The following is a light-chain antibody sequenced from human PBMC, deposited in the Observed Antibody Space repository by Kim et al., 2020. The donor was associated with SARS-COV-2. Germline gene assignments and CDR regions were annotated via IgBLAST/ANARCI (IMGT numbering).Light chain of an antibody. CDR3: QSYDRTNVV. CDR2: QDK. J-gene: IGLJ3*02. V-gene: IGLV6-57*03. Sequence: KFMLSQPHSVSESPGKTVTISCTRTGGSIASDYVQWYQQRPGSAPTTVIYQDKQRPSGVPDRFSGSFDTSSNSASLTISGLKTEDEADYYCQSYDRTNVVFGGGTQLTVL. CDR1: GGSIASDY.